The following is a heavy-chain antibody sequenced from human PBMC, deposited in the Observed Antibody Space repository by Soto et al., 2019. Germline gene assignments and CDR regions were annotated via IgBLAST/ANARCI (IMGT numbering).Heavy chain of an antibody. CDR2: INAGNGNT. Sequence: GASVKVSCKASGYTFTSYAMHWVRQAPGQRLERMGWINAGNGNTKYSQKFQGRVTITRDTSASTAYMELSSLRSEDTAVYYCARRCAGTGPFRGYYYYGMDVWGQGTTVTVSS. CDR1: GYTFTSYA. D-gene: IGHD1-7*01. CDR3: ARRCAGTGPFRGYYYYGMDV. V-gene: IGHV1-3*01. J-gene: IGHJ6*02.